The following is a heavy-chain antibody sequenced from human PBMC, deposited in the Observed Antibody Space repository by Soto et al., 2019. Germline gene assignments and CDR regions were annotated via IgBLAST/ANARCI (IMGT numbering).Heavy chain of an antibody. Sequence: QVHLVESGGGVVQPGRSLTLSCTASGFAFSNYGIHWVRQAPGRGLEWVAVIWSDGTKKFYAGSVRGRFTICRDNSKNTLYLQIDSLRAEDTAVYYCAGDWREEQAGNKTESQFDYWGQGTLVTVSS. V-gene: IGHV3-33*01. CDR3: AGDWREEQAGNKTESQFDY. J-gene: IGHJ4*02. CDR1: GFAFSNYG. CDR2: IWSDGTKK. D-gene: IGHD6-13*01.